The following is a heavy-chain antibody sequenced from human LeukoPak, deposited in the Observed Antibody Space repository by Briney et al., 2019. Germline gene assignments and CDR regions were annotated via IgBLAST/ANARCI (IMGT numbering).Heavy chain of an antibody. Sequence: PGGSLRLSCAASGFIFSSYSMSWVRQAPGKGLEWVSTISGSGESTYYADSVKGRFTISRDNSKNTQYLQMNSLRAEDTAVYYCAKCPTYDFWSGYYPFDYWGQGTLVTVSS. D-gene: IGHD3-3*01. J-gene: IGHJ4*02. CDR3: AKCPTYDFWSGYYPFDY. CDR2: ISGSGEST. V-gene: IGHV3-23*01. CDR1: GFIFSSYS.